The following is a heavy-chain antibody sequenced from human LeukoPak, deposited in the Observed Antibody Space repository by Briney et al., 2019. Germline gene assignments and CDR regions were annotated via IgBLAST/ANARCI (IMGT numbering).Heavy chain of an antibody. V-gene: IGHV4-34*01. D-gene: IGHD3-10*01. CDR1: GGSFSGYY. CDR3: ARGSSGRLYYYYYMDV. Sequence: SETLSLTCAVYGGSFSGYYWSWIRQPPGKGLEWIGEINHSGSTNYNPSLKSRVTISVDTSKNQFSLKLSSVTAADTAVYYCARGSSGRLYYYYYMDVWGKGTTVTVSS. J-gene: IGHJ6*03. CDR2: INHSGST.